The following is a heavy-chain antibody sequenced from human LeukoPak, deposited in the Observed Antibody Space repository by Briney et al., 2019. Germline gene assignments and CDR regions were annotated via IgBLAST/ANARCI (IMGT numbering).Heavy chain of an antibody. CDR3: ARDLLYYGSGSYYSPGY. Sequence: ASVKVSCKASGYTFTGYYMHWVRQAPGQGLEWMGWINSNSGGTNYAQKFQGRVTMTRDTSISTAYMELSRLRSDDTAVYYCARDLLYYGSGSYYSPGYWGQGTLVTVSS. J-gene: IGHJ4*02. D-gene: IGHD3-10*01. CDR1: GYTFTGYY. CDR2: INSNSGGT. V-gene: IGHV1-2*02.